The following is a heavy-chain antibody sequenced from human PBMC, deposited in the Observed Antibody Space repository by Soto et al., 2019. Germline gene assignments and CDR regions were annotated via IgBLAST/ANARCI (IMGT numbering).Heavy chain of an antibody. CDR3: ARHGRDSNYERIDSFDI. D-gene: IGHD4-4*01. J-gene: IGHJ3*02. V-gene: IGHV5-51*01. CDR1: GYSFTSYW. CDR2: IYPGDSDT. Sequence: PGKALKISCKGSGYSFTSYWIGWVRQMPGKGLEWMGIIYPGDSDTRYSPSFQGQVTISADKSISTAYLQWSSLKASDTAMYYFARHGRDSNYERIDSFDIWGQGTMVT.